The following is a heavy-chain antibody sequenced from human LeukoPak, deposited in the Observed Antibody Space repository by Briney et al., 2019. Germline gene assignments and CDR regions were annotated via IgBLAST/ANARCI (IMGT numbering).Heavy chain of an antibody. Sequence: GGSLRLSCAASGFTSSSYAMCWVRQAPGKGLEWVSAISGSGTSAYYADSVKGRFTISRDNSKNTLYVQMNSLRVEDTAVYYCAKDKGFDPWGQGTLVTVSS. CDR2: ISGSGTSA. V-gene: IGHV3-23*01. CDR1: GFTSSSYA. CDR3: AKDKGFDP. J-gene: IGHJ5*02.